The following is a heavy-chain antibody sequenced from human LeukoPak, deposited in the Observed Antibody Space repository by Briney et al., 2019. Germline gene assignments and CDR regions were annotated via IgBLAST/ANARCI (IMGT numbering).Heavy chain of an antibody. D-gene: IGHD5-12*01. Sequence: PGGSLRLSCTVSGITLSNNGMSWVRQPPGQGLGWVAGISDSGGRTNYADSLKGRFTISRDDSKNTLYLQMNSWRTAATAVYYCATGGSGDSILFDIWGQGTMV. CDR1: GITLSNNG. CDR2: ISDSGGRT. J-gene: IGHJ3*02. CDR3: ATGGSGDSILFDI. V-gene: IGHV3-23*01.